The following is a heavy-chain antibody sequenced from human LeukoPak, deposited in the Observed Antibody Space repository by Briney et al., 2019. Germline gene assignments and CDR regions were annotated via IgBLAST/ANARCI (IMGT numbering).Heavy chain of an antibody. V-gene: IGHV3-74*01. J-gene: IGHJ4*02. Sequence: PGGSLRLSCAASGFTFSRYWMHWVRQVPGKGLVWVSRMNSDGSSTSYADSVKGRFIISRDNAKNTLYLQMNSLRAEDTAVYYCTSDTVDTAVGIDYWGQGNLVTVSS. CDR1: GFTFSRYW. D-gene: IGHD5-18*01. CDR2: MNSDGSST. CDR3: TSDTVDTAVGIDY.